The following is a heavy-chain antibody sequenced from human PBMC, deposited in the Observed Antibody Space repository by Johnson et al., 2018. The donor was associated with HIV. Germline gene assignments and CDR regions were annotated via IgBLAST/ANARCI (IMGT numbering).Heavy chain of an antibody. J-gene: IGHJ3*01. V-gene: IGHV3/OR16-13*01. CDR1: GFTFSSYW. CDR2: INSDGSST. CDR3: ARRYYDTSGYRD. Sequence: VQLVESGGGLVKPGGSLRLSCAASGFTFSSYWMHWVRQAPGKGLVWVSRINSDGSSTSYADSVKGRFTIARDNSKNTLYLQMNSQETEEMAVYYCARRYYDTSGYRDWGQGTMVTVSS. D-gene: IGHD3-22*01.